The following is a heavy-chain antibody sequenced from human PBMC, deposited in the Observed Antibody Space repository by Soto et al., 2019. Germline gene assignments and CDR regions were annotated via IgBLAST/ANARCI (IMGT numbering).Heavy chain of an antibody. D-gene: IGHD3-16*01. CDR1: GYNFMTYW. CDR3: ATLKRGRNAFDI. Sequence: EVQLLQSGAEVKKPGESLKISCKGYGYNFMTYWIGWVRQMPGKDLEWMGIIFPGDSDTIYSPSLEGQVTMSVDKSSSAAYLQWSSLKASDTGLYYCATLKRGRNAFDIWGQGTMVSVSS. V-gene: IGHV5-51*01. J-gene: IGHJ3*02. CDR2: IFPGDSDT.